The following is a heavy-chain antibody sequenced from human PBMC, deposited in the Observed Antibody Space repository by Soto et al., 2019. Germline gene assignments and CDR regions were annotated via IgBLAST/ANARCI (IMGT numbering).Heavy chain of an antibody. CDR1: GGTFSSYA. CDR3: ARGPALGSSTFPYYGMDV. D-gene: IGHD2-2*01. Sequence: QVQLVQSGAEVKKPGSSVKVSCKASGGTFSSYAISWVRQAPGQGLEWMGGIIPIFGTANYAQKFQGRVTITADESTSTAYMELSSLRSEDTAVYYCARGPALGSSTFPYYGMDVWGQGTTVTVSS. V-gene: IGHV1-69*01. CDR2: IIPIFGTA. J-gene: IGHJ6*02.